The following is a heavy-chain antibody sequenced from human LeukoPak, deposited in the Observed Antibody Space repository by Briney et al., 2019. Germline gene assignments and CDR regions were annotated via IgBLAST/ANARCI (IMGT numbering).Heavy chain of an antibody. CDR2: ICHSGKT. Sequence: PSETLSLTCTVSGGSIISDNHYWIWMRQPPGKGLEWIGSICHSGKTYYSASLESRVTISVDTSKNQISLKLTSVTAADTAMYYCAREGFNVGARPYYFDYWGQGSLVTVSS. V-gene: IGHV4-39*07. J-gene: IGHJ4*02. CDR1: GGSIISDNHY. CDR3: AREGFNVGARPYYFDY. D-gene: IGHD1-26*01.